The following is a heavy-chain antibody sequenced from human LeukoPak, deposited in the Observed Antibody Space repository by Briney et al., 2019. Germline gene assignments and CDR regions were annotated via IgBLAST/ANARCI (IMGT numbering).Heavy chain of an antibody. J-gene: IGHJ4*02. CDR1: GGSISSYY. V-gene: IGHV4-59*01. CDR2: IYYSGST. Sequence: SETLSLTCTVSGGSISSYYWSWIRQPPGKGLEWIGFIYYSGSTNYNPSLKSRVTISVDTSKNQFSLKLSSVTAADTAVYYCARSSGYFDYWGQGTLVTVSS. CDR3: ARSSGYFDY. D-gene: IGHD2-8*02.